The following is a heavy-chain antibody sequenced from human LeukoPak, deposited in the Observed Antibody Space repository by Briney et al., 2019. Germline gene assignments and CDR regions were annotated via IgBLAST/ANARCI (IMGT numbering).Heavy chain of an antibody. J-gene: IGHJ4*02. CDR1: GYTFTGYY. V-gene: IGHV1-2*02. CDR3: ARGLGDYYDTSTYYYAVPAH. CDR2: ISAYNGNT. Sequence: ASVKVSCKASGYTFTGYYMHWVRQAPGQGLEWMGWISAYNGNTNYAQKLQGRVAMTRDTSISTAYMELSSLRSEDTAVYYCARGLGDYYDTSTYYYAVPAHWGQGTLVTVSS. D-gene: IGHD3-22*01.